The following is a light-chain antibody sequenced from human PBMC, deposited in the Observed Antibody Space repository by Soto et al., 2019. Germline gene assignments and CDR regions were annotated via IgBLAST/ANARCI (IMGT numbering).Light chain of an antibody. CDR1: SSDVGSYNL. CDR3: CSYAGGTSVV. V-gene: IGLV2-23*01. CDR2: ADI. Sequence: QSALTQPASVSGSPGQSITISCTGTSSDVGSYNLVSWYQQHPGKAPKLMIYADIERPSGVSNRFSGSKSGNTASLTISGLQTEDEADYYCCSYAGGTSVVFGGGTKLTVL. J-gene: IGLJ2*01.